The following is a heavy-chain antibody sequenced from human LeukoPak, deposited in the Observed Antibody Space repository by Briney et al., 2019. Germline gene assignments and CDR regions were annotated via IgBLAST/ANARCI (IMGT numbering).Heavy chain of an antibody. D-gene: IGHD3-22*01. CDR1: GYTFTGYY. J-gene: IGHJ4*02. CDR2: INPNSGGT. CDR3: ASGYYYDSSGYGQLDY. V-gene: IGHV1-2*02. Sequence: ASVKVSCKASGYTFTGYYMHWVRQAHGQGLEWMGWINPNSGGTNYAQKFQGRVTMTRDTSISTAYMELSRLRSDDTAVYYCASGYYYDSSGYGQLDYWGQGTLVTVSS.